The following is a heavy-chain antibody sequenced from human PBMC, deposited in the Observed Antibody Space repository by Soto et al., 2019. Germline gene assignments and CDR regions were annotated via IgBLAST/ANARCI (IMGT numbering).Heavy chain of an antibody. CDR2: IDYSGST. CDR3: ARIVQKDGGLLSNYYYGLDV. V-gene: IGHV4-61*01. D-gene: IGHD3-10*01. CDR1: GGSVSSGYYY. J-gene: IGHJ6*02. Sequence: SETLSLTCTXSGGSVSSGYYYWSWIRQPPGKGLEWLGYIDYSGSTNYNPSLKSRVTVSVDTSKNQFSLKLSSVTAADTAVYYCARIVQKDGGLLSNYYYGLDVWGQGTTVTVSS.